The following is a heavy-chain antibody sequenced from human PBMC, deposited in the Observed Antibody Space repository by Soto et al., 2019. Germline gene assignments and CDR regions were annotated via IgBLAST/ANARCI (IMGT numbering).Heavy chain of an antibody. CDR1: GYTFTSHD. J-gene: IGHJ4*02. CDR3: ARGRYAIRGAFIIGELDH. D-gene: IGHD3-10*01. Sequence: QVQLVQSGAEVKMPGASVKVSCKASGYTFTSHDINWVRQATGQGLEWMGWMNPNSGNTGYGQKFQGRINMTRNTPITTAYKELSLLKSDDTAVYYCARGRYAIRGAFIIGELDHWGQGSLVIVSS. V-gene: IGHV1-8*01. CDR2: MNPNSGNT.